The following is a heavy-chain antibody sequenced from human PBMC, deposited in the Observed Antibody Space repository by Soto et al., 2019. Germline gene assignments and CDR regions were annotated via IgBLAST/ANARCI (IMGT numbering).Heavy chain of an antibody. V-gene: IGHV1-18*04. D-gene: IGHD2-21*01. CDR3: ARVWEFVVVNDY. J-gene: IGHJ4*02. CDR2: ISAYNGNT. CDR1: GYTFTSYG. Sequence: ASVKVSWKASGYTFTSYGISWVRQAPGQGLEWMGWISAYNGNTNYAQKLQGRVTMTTDTSTSTAYMELRSLRSDDTAVYYCARVWEFVVVNDYWGQGTLVTVSS.